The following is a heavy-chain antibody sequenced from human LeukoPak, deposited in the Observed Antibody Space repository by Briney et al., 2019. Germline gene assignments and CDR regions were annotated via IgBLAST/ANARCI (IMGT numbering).Heavy chain of an antibody. V-gene: IGHV4-34*01. J-gene: IGHJ4*02. D-gene: IGHD5-18*01. Sequence: PSETLSLTCAVYGGSFSGYYWSWIRQPPGKGLEWIGEINHSGSTNYNPSLKSRVTISVDTSKNQFSLKLSSVTAADTAVYYCANEGDTAMDYWGQGTLVTVSS. CDR3: ANEGDTAMDY. CDR1: GGSFSGYY. CDR2: INHSGST.